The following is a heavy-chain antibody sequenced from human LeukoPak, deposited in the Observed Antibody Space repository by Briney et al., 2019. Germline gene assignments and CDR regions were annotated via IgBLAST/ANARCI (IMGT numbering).Heavy chain of an antibody. J-gene: IGHJ6*02. CDR2: IFYSGST. CDR1: GGSISSYY. CDR3: AREPYPIRYDILTPGSYGMDV. D-gene: IGHD3-9*01. Sequence: SETLSLTCTVSGGSISSYYWSWFRQPPGKRLEWIGYIFYSGSTNYNPSLKSRVTISVDTSKNQFSLKLSSVTAADTAVYYCAREPYPIRYDILTPGSYGMDVWGQGTTVTVSS. V-gene: IGHV4-59*12.